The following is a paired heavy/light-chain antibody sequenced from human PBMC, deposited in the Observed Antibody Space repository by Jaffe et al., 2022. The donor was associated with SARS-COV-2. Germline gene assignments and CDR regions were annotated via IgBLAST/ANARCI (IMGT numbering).Light chain of an antibody. CDR1: QSVSSGY. CDR2: GTS. J-gene: IGKJ1*01. V-gene: IGKV3-20*01. CDR3: HQYGTSPRT. Sequence: EIVLTQSPATLSLSPGERATLSCRASQSVSSGYLAWYQQIPGQAPRLLIYGTSSRATDIPDRFSGSGSGTDFTLTITRLEPEDFAVYYCHQYGTSPRTFGQGTKVEIK.
Heavy chain of an antibody. V-gene: IGHV5-51*01. CDR3: ARGVGDPLRPHLDN. Sequence: EVQLVQSGAEVKKPGESLKISCQGYGFSFTGTWIGWVRQMPGKGLEWMGIIYPTDSDTKYNPSFRGQVIISADRSINAAYLQWSSLKASDTAMYYCARGVGDPLRPHLDNWGQGTLVTVSS. D-gene: IGHD3-3*01. CDR2: IYPTDSDT. CDR1: GFSFTGTW. J-gene: IGHJ4*02.